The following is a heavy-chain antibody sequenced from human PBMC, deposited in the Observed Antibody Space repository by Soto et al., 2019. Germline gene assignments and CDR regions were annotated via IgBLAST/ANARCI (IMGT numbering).Heavy chain of an antibody. Sequence: PVGSLRLSCAASGSTFSSYAMSWVRQAPGKGLEWVSVISGSGDSTYYADSVKGRFTISRDNSKNTLYVQMNSLRAEDTAEYYCARELGYCSGGNCYMDGAFDFWGQGTMVTVSS. CDR1: GSTFSSYA. D-gene: IGHD2-15*01. V-gene: IGHV3-23*01. CDR3: ARELGYCSGGNCYMDGAFDF. J-gene: IGHJ3*01. CDR2: ISGSGDST.